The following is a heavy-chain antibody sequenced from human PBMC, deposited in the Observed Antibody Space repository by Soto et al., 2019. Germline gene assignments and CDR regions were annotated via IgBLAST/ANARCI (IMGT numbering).Heavy chain of an antibody. J-gene: IGHJ4*02. CDR2: IWYDGSTK. CDR3: ERVNHLAGFDY. V-gene: IGHV3-33*01. CDR1: GFTFSSYG. Sequence: GGSLRLSCAASGFTFSSYGMHWVLQAPGKGLEWVAVIWYDGSTKHYADYVKGRFTISTDNSKNTLYIQMKSLRAEETAVYYCERVNHLAGFDYWGQGTLVTVSS.